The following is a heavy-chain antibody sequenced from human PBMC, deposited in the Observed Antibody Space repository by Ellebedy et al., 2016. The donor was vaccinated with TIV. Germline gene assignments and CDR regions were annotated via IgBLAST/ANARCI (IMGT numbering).Heavy chain of an antibody. Sequence: SETLSLTXAVYGGSFSGYYWSWIRQPPGKGLEWIGEINHSGSTNYNPSLKSRVTISVDTSKNQFSLKLSSVTAADTAVYYCARGGKGRLRYFDWPNRASHWYFDLWGRGTLVTVSS. CDR2: INHSGST. J-gene: IGHJ2*01. D-gene: IGHD3-9*01. CDR1: GGSFSGYY. CDR3: ARGGKGRLRYFDWPNRASHWYFDL. V-gene: IGHV4-34*01.